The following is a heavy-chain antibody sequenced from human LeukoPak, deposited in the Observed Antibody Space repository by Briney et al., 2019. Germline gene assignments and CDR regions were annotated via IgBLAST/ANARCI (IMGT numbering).Heavy chain of an antibody. V-gene: IGHV1-2*02. CDR3: ARGCSSTSCYAWVLDY. Sequence: ASVKVSCRASGYTFTGYYMHWVRQAPGQGLEWMGWINPNSGGTNYAQKFQGRVTMTRDTSISTAYMELSRLRSDDTAVYYCARGCSSTSCYAWVLDYWGQGTLVTVSS. J-gene: IGHJ4*02. CDR1: GYTFTGYY. D-gene: IGHD2-2*01. CDR2: INPNSGGT.